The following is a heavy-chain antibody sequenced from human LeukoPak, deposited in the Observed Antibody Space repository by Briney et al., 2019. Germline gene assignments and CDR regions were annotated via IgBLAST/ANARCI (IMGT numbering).Heavy chain of an antibody. V-gene: IGHV4-39*01. J-gene: IGHJ3*02. CDR1: GGSISSSSYY. D-gene: IGHD3-16*02. CDR2: IYYSGST. CDR3: ARQLSMITFGGVISLRTFDI. Sequence: SETLSLTCTVSGGSISSSSYYWGWIRQPPGKGLEGIGSIYYSGSTYYNPSLESRVTISVDTSKNQFSLKLSSVTAADTAVYYCARQLSMITFGGVISLRTFDIWGQGTMVTVSS.